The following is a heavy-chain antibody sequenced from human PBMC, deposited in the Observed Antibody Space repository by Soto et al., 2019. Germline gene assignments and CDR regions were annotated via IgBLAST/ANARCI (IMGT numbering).Heavy chain of an antibody. J-gene: IGHJ4*02. D-gene: IGHD3-22*01. CDR3: TTDSYITMIVVRFDY. CDR1: GFTFSNAW. V-gene: IGHV3-15*07. CDR2: IKSKTDGGTT. Sequence: GSLRLSCAASGFTFSNAWINWVRQAPGKGLEWVGRIKSKTDGGTTDFAAPVRGRFAISRDDSKNMVYMQMNSLKTEDTAVYYCTTDSYITMIVVRFDYWGQGTLVTVSS.